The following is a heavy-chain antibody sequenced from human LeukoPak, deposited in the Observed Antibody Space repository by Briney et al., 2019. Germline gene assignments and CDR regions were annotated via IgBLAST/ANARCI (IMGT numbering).Heavy chain of an antibody. CDR1: GFTFINYW. Sequence: GGSLRLSCAASGFTFINYWMSWVRQAPGKGLEWVASIKQDGSEKYYVDSVKGRFTISRDNTKNSLYLQMNSLRAEDTAGYYCVRLGGRNGFDYWGQGTLVTVSS. CDR2: IKQDGSEK. V-gene: IGHV3-7*01. CDR3: VRLGGRNGFDY. J-gene: IGHJ4*02. D-gene: IGHD3-16*01.